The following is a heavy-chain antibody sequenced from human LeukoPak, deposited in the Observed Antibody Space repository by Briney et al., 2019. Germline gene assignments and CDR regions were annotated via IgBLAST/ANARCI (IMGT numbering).Heavy chain of an antibody. Sequence: ASVKVSCKASGYTFTGYYMHWVRQAPGQGLEWMGWIDLNSSGVTNYAQKFQGRVTMTRDTSISTAYMELTRLRSDDTAVYYCARDLWSGSYYFDDWGQGTQVTVSS. V-gene: IGHV1-2*02. CDR3: ARDLWSGSYYFDD. CDR2: IDLNSSGVT. J-gene: IGHJ4*02. D-gene: IGHD1-26*01. CDR1: GYTFTGYY.